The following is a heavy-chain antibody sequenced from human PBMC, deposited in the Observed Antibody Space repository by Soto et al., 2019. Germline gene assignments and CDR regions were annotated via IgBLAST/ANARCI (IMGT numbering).Heavy chain of an antibody. V-gene: IGHV4-59*01. CDR3: ASTRGFGEYADI. CDR2: IYYSGST. J-gene: IGHJ3*02. D-gene: IGHD3-10*01. Sequence: SETLSLTCTVFGGSISSYYWSWIRQPPGKGLEWIGYIYYSGSTNYNPSLKSRVTISVDTSKNQFSLKLSSVTAADTAVYYCASTRGFGEYADIWCQGTMVTVPS. CDR1: GGSISSYY.